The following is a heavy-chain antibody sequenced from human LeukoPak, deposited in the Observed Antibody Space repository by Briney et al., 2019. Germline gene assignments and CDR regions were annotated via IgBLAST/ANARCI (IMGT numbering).Heavy chain of an antibody. CDR3: ARDRRASYYGSGSYPLGGMDV. D-gene: IGHD3-10*01. Sequence: ASVKVSCKASGYTFTSYAMNWVRQAPGQGLEWMGIINPSGGSTSYAQKFQGRVTMTRDTSTSTVYMELSSLRSEDTAVYYCARDRRASYYGSGSYPLGGMDVWGQGTTVTVSS. J-gene: IGHJ6*02. CDR2: INPSGGST. V-gene: IGHV1-46*01. CDR1: GYTFTSYA.